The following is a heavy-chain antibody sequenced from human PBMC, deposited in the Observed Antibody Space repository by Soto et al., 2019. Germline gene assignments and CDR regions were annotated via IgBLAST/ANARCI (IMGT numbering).Heavy chain of an antibody. CDR3: TRRVNGYFDY. Sequence: EVQLLESGGGLVQPGGSLTLSCAASGFRLRDYTMSWVRQAPGKVLESISVILSDYNAYYTDSVRGRFTISRDSSKNTLYLEMNSLRAEDTAVYYCTRRVNGYFDYWGQGALVTVSS. CDR1: GFRLRDYT. D-gene: IGHD2-8*01. CDR2: ILSDYNA. V-gene: IGHV3-23*05. J-gene: IGHJ4*02.